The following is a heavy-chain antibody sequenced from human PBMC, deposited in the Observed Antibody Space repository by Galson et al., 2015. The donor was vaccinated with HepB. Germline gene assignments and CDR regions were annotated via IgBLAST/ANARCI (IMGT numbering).Heavy chain of an antibody. Sequence: SVKVSCKASGGTFSSYAISWVRQAPGQGLEWMGGIIPIFGIANYAQKFQGRVTITADESTSTAYMELSSLRSEDTAVYYCARVVGEYSSSSERGNWFDPWGQGTLVTVSS. CDR2: IIPIFGIA. D-gene: IGHD6-6*01. J-gene: IGHJ5*02. CDR1: GGTFSSYA. CDR3: ARVVGEYSSSSERGNWFDP. V-gene: IGHV1-69*13.